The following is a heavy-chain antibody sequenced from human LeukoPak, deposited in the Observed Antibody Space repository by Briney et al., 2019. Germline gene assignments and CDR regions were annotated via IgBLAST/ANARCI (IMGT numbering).Heavy chain of an antibody. D-gene: IGHD6-13*01. Sequence: GGSLRLSCAASGFTVSSNYMTWVRQAPGKGLEWVSVISIPGSITYADSVKGRFTTSRDNSKNTLYLQMNSLRADDTAVYYCARDKGSSWSDAFDIWGQGTRVTLSS. CDR2: ISIPGSI. J-gene: IGHJ3*02. CDR3: ARDKGSSWSDAFDI. CDR1: GFTVSSNY. V-gene: IGHV3-53*01.